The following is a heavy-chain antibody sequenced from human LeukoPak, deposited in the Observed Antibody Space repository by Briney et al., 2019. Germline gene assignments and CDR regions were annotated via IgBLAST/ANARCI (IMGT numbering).Heavy chain of an antibody. CDR1: GGSISSYY. Sequence: PSETLSPTCTVSGGSISSYYWSWIRQPPGKGLEWIGYIYYSGSTNYNPSLKSRVTISVDTSKNQFSLKLSSVTAADTAVYYCARALRKTYNWFDPWGQGTLVTVSS. CDR2: IYYSGST. J-gene: IGHJ5*02. V-gene: IGHV4-59*01. CDR3: ARALRKTYNWFDP. D-gene: IGHD5-12*01.